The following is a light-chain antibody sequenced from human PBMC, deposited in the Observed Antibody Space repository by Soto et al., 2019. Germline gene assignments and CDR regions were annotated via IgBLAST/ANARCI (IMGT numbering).Light chain of an antibody. V-gene: IGLV2-14*01. CDR1: SSDIGSYDF. J-gene: IGLJ3*02. CDR2: EVT. Sequence: QSALTQPASVSGSLGQSIPVSCTGTSSDIGSYDFVSWYQHHPDRAPKLIIYEVTNRPSGVSNRFSGSKSDNTASLTISGLQAEDEADYFCTSYTSTTTRWVFGGGTKLTVL. CDR3: TSYTSTTTRWV.